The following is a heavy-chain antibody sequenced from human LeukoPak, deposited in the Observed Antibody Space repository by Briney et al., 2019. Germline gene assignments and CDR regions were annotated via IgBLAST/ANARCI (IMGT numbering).Heavy chain of an antibody. CDR2: IYHSGST. CDR3: VSQYDRSGYYAFDY. D-gene: IGHD3-22*01. Sequence: SETLSLTCAVSGYPISSDYYWGWIRQPPGKGLEWIGYIYHSGSTYYNPSLKSRVIISVDTSKSHFSLKLNSVTAADTAVYYCVSQYDRSGYYAFDYWGQGTLVTVTS. J-gene: IGHJ4*02. CDR1: GYPISSDYY. V-gene: IGHV4-38-2*01.